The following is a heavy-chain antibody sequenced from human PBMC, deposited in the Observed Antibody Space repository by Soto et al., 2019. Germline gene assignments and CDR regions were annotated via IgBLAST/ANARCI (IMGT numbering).Heavy chain of an antibody. J-gene: IGHJ4*02. CDR2: IYYSGSN. CDR3: ARAYGDYVFDY. CDR1: GGSISSGDYY. Sequence: SETLSLTCTVSGGSISSGDYYWSWIRQPPGKGLEWIGYIYYSGSNNYNPSLKNRVTISLDTSKKQLSQKLSSITAADTAVYYCARAYGDYVFDYWGQGTLVTVSS. V-gene: IGHV4-30-4*01. D-gene: IGHD4-17*01.